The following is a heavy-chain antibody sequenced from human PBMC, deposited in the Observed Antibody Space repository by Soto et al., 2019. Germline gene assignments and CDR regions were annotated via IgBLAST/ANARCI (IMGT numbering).Heavy chain of an antibody. V-gene: IGHV3-72*01. J-gene: IGHJ6*02. Sequence: EVELVESGGGLVQAGGSLRVSCGVSGFTSSDHYMDWVRQAPGKGLEWVGRTANKRSRYTTEYAASVKGRFIISRDDSKDSVYLQMTSLKFEDTSLYYCARVRFGHGLDVWGHGTTVTVSS. D-gene: IGHD3-16*01. CDR1: GFTSSDHY. CDR2: TANKRSRYTT. CDR3: ARVRFGHGLDV.